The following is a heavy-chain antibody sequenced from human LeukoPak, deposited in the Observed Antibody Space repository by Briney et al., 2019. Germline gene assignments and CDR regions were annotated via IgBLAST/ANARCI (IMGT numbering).Heavy chain of an antibody. CDR3: AKEPVFGVVIYYNYMDV. Sequence: SGGSLRLSCAGSGFTFSSYAMSWVRQPPGKGLEWVSGITASGGSTYYADSVKGRFTISRDNSNSTLYLQMNSLRAEDTAVYYCAKEPVFGVVIYYNYMDVWGKGTTVTVSS. D-gene: IGHD3-3*01. V-gene: IGHV3-23*01. J-gene: IGHJ6*03. CDR1: GFTFSSYA. CDR2: ITASGGST.